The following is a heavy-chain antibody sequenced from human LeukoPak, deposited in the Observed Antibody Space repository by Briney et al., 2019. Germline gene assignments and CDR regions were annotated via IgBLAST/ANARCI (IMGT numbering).Heavy chain of an antibody. D-gene: IGHD1-1*01. CDR3: GRTTYLDY. V-gene: IGHV3-7*01. Sequence: PGASLRLSCVVSGFTFSNYWMTWVRQAPGKGLEWVANIKQDGSQTNYVDSVRGRFTISRDNAKNSLYLQMNSLRADDTAVYYCGRTTYLDYWGQGTLVTVSS. CDR2: IKQDGSQT. J-gene: IGHJ4*02. CDR1: GFTFSNYW.